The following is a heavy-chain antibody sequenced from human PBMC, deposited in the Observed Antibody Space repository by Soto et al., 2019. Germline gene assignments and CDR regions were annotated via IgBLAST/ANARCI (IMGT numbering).Heavy chain of an antibody. D-gene: IGHD3-10*01. J-gene: IGHJ6*02. V-gene: IGHV3-33*01. CDR2: IWYDGSNK. CDR1: GFTFSSYV. Sequence: GGSLRLSCAASGFTFSSYVMHWVRQAPGKGLGWVAVIWYDGSNKYYADSVKGRFTISRDNSKNTLYLQMNSLRAEDTAVYYCARGQYYYGSGSYIYYYYGMDVWGQGTTVTVSS. CDR3: ARGQYYYGSGSYIYYYYGMDV.